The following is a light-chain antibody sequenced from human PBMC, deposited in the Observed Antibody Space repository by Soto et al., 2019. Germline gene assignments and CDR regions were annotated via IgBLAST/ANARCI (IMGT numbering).Light chain of an antibody. Sequence: EIVLTQSPGTLSLSPGERATLSCRASQSVRSSYFAWYQQKPGQAPRLLIFGASTRAPGIPDRFSGSGSGTDFTLTISKLEPEDFALFYCQQYGSSPWTFGQGTKVEIK. CDR2: GAS. V-gene: IGKV3-20*01. J-gene: IGKJ1*01. CDR3: QQYGSSPWT. CDR1: QSVRSSY.